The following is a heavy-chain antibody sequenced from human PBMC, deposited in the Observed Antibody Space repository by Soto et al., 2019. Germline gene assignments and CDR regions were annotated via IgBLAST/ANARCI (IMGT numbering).Heavy chain of an antibody. CDR3: ARSVAGHFDY. CDR2: ITSETATI. V-gene: IGHV3-48*02. D-gene: IGHD6-19*01. Sequence: GGSLRLSCAASGVTFDMYIMNWVRQAPGKGLEWVSYITSETATIHYADSVRGRFTISRDNAENSLFLQMNSLRDEDTAAYYCARSVAGHFDYWGQGT. J-gene: IGHJ4*02. CDR1: GVTFDMYI.